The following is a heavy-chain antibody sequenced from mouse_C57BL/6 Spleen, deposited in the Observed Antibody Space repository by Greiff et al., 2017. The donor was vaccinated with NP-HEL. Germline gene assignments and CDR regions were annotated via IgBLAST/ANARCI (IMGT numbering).Heavy chain of an antibody. CDR3: AIYYGYDWFAY. D-gene: IGHD2-2*01. J-gene: IGHJ3*01. CDR2: ISPSNGGT. Sequence: QVQLQQPGTELVKPGASVKLSCKASGYTFTSYWMHWVKQRPGQGLEWIGNISPSNGGTKYNEKFKSKATLTVDKSSSTDYMQLSSLTSEDSAVYYCAIYYGYDWFAYWGQGTLVTVSA. V-gene: IGHV1-53*01. CDR1: GYTFTSYW.